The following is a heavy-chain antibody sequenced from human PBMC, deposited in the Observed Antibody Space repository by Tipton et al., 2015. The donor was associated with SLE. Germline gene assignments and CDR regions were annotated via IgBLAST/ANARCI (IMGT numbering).Heavy chain of an antibody. CDR2: IYYSGST. CDR1: GGSISSSSYY. D-gene: IGHD3-22*01. V-gene: IGHV4-39*01. J-gene: IGHJ3*02. CDR3: ARLGDYYDSSDAFDI. Sequence: TLSLTCIVSGGSISSSSYYWGWIRQPPGKGLEWIGSIYYSGSTYYNPSLKSRVTISVDTSKNQFSLKLSSVTAADTAVYYCARLGDYYDSSDAFDIWGQGTMVTVSS.